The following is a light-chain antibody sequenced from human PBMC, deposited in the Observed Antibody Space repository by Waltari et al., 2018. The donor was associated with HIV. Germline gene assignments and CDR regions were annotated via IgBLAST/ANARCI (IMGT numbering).Light chain of an antibody. J-gene: IGLJ2*01. Sequence: SVLTQSPSASGTPGQRVTMSCSGSGATIASNNVHWYHQVPGTAPELPPYRNNRRPSGVPDRFSGSKSGASASLAISGLQSEDEADYYCAAWDDSLNGPVFGGGTRLTVL. CDR2: RNN. CDR3: AAWDDSLNGPV. V-gene: IGLV1-44*01. CDR1: GATIASNN.